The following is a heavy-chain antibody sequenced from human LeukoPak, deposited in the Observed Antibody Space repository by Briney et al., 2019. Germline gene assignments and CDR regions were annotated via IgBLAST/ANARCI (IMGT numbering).Heavy chain of an antibody. CDR1: GFTFSSYA. J-gene: IGHJ6*04. D-gene: IGHD3-10*01. V-gene: IGHV3-30*04. CDR3: AKLMSPGGKLLWFGEVEYGMDV. CDR2: ISYDGSNK. Sequence: GRSLRLSCAASGFTFSSYAMHWVRQAPGKGLEWVAVISYDGSNKYYADSVKGRFTISRDNSKNTLYLQMNSLRAEDTAVYYCAKLMSPGGKLLWFGEVEYGMDVWGKGTTVTVSS.